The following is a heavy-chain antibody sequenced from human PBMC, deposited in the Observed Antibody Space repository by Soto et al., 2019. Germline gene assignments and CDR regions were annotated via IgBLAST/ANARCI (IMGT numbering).Heavy chain of an antibody. V-gene: IGHV4-59*01. CDR1: GGSISSYY. CDR3: ARAAVTHERYHYGMDV. CDR2: IYYSGNT. Sequence: SETLSLTCTVSGGSISSYYWSWIRQSPGKGLERIGCIYYSGNTNYNPSLKSRVTISVNTSKNQFSLRLTSVTAADTAVYYCARAAVTHERYHYGMDVWGQGTTVTAP. J-gene: IGHJ6*02. D-gene: IGHD4-17*01.